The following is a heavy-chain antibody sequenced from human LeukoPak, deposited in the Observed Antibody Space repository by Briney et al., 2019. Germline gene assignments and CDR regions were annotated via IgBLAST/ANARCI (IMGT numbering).Heavy chain of an antibody. D-gene: IGHD1-14*01. J-gene: IGHJ4*02. CDR3: ARVTPPTD. Sequence: GESLKISCKGSGYSFTSYWIGWVRQAPGKGLEWLSVIYSDGSTHYADSVKGRFIISRDNSKNTLYLQMNTLRAEDTAVYYCARVTPPTDWGQGTRVTVSS. CDR2: IYSDGST. V-gene: IGHV3-66*01. CDR1: GYSFTSYW.